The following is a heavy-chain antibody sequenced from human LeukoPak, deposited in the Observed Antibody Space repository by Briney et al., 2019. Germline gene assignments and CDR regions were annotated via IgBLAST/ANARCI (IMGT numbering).Heavy chain of an antibody. CDR3: ASAPLGAAAAHFDY. V-gene: IGHV4-34*01. CDR1: GGSFSGYY. J-gene: IGHJ4*02. CDR2: INHSGST. Sequence: PSETLSLTCAVCGGSFSGYYWSWIRQPPGKGLEWIGEINHSGSTNYNPSLKSRVTISVDTSKNQFSLKLSSVTAADTAVYYCASAPLGAAAAHFDYWGQGTLVTVSS. D-gene: IGHD6-13*01.